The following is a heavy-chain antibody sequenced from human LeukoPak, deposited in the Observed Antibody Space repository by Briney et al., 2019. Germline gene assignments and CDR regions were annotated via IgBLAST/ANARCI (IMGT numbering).Heavy chain of an antibody. D-gene: IGHD3-10*01. J-gene: IGHJ6*03. CDR3: ARATLWFGELLSGDYYYHYMDV. CDR1: GGSISSYY. V-gene: IGHV4-59*01. CDR2: IYYSGST. Sequence: SETLSLTCTVSGGSISSYYWSWIRQPPGKGLEWIGYIYYSGSTNYSPSLKSRVTISVDTSKSQLSLKLSSVAAADTAGYYCARATLWFGELLSGDYYYHYMDVWGKGTTVTVSS.